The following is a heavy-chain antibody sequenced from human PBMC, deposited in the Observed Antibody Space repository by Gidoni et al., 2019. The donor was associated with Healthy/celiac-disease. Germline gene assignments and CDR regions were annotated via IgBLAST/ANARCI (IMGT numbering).Heavy chain of an antibody. V-gene: IGHV4-4*02. D-gene: IGHD3-10*01. J-gene: IGHJ4*02. Sequence: QVQLQESGPGLLKPSGTLSLTCAVSGGSISSSNWWSWVRQPPGKGLEWIGEIYHRGSTNYNPSLKSRVTISVDKSKNQFSLKLSSVTAADTAVYYCARIGAYGSGSYYRGKYYFDYWGQGTLVTVSS. CDR2: IYHRGST. CDR3: ARIGAYGSGSYYRGKYYFDY. CDR1: GGSISSSNW.